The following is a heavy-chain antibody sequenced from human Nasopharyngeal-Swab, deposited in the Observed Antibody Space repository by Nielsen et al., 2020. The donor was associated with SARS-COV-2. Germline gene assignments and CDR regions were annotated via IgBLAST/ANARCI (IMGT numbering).Heavy chain of an antibody. D-gene: IGHD2-15*01. CDR3: ARVLGGYFDY. Sequence: SETLSLTCTVSGGSISSRSYYWGWIRQPPGKGLEWIGYIYHSGSTNYNPSLKSRVTLSVDTSKNQFSLKLSSVTATDTAVYYCARVLGGYFDYWGRGTLVTVSS. V-gene: IGHV4-61*05. CDR2: IYHSGST. CDR1: GGSISSRSYY. J-gene: IGHJ4*02.